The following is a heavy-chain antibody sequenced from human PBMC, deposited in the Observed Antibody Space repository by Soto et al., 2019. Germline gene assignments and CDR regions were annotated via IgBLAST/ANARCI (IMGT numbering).Heavy chain of an antibody. J-gene: IGHJ3*02. D-gene: IGHD2-21*02. CDR3: ARECLLFIPGLAAFDI. Sequence: QVQLQESGPGLVKPSQTLSLTCTVSGGSISSGDYYWSWIRQPPGKGLEWIGYIYYSGSTYYNPSLKSRVTISVDTSKNQFSLKLSSVTAADTAVYYCARECLLFIPGLAAFDIWGQGTMVTVSS. CDR2: IYYSGST. CDR1: GGSISSGDYY. V-gene: IGHV4-30-4*01.